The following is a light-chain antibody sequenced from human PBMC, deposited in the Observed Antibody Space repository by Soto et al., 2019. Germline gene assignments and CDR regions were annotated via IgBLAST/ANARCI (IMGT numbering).Light chain of an antibody. Sequence: EIVLTQSPATLSLSPGERATLSCRASQSVSSYLAWYQQKPGQAPRLLIYDASNRATGIPARFSGSGSGTDFTLPLSSLEPEDFAVYDCQQRSNWPPALSFGGGTKVEIK. CDR3: QQRSNWPPALS. CDR1: QSVSSY. V-gene: IGKV3-11*01. CDR2: DAS. J-gene: IGKJ4*01.